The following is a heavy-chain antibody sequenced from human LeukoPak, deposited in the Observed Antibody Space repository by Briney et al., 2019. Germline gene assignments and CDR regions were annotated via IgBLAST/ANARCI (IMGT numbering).Heavy chain of an antibody. J-gene: IGHJ3*01. CDR2: IGGSGGAI. V-gene: IGHV3-23*01. D-gene: IGHD4-17*01. CDR3: GRDPDGDYIGAFEF. CDR1: GFSFSNYA. Sequence: PGGSLRLSCAASGFSFSNYALVWVRQSPEKGLEWVSAIGGSGGAIRYADAVKGRFTISRDNAKNTLFLQMNSLRAEDTAVYYCGRDPDGDYIGAFEFCGQGTTVSVSS.